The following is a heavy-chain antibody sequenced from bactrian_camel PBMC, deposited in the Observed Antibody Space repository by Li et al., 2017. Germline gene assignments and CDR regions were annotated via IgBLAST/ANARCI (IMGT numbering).Heavy chain of an antibody. V-gene: IGHV3S1*01. Sequence: QVQLVESGGGSVQAGGSLRLSCAGSGYTYSNACMARFRQAPGKEREAVAAITPDGGTTFDIDSVKGRFTISRDNAKKMVYLQMNIMSLDDTAMYYCAARPLGSCYFDSWHQTTTYKYWGPGTQVTVS. CDR3: AARPLGSCYFDSWHQTTTYKY. CDR1: GYTYSNAC. D-gene: IGHD3*01. J-gene: IGHJ4*01. CDR2: ITPDGGTT.